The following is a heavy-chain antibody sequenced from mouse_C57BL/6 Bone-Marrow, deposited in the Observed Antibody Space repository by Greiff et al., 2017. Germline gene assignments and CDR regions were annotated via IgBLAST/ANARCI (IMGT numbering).Heavy chain of an antibody. CDR3: ARSGPLGRSFDY. J-gene: IGHJ2*01. CDR1: GYTFTSSW. D-gene: IGHD4-1*01. CDR2: IYPTSGRT. V-gene: IGHV1-55*01. Sequence: QVQLQQSGAELVKPGASVKLSCKASGYTFTSSWITWVKQRPGQGLEWIGDIYPTSGRTNYNEKFKSKAILTVETSSNAAYMQLSSLTSEDSAVFYCARSGPLGRSFDYWGQGTTLTVSS.